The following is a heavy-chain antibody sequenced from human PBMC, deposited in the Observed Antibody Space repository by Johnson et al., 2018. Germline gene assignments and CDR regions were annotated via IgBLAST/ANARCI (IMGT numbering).Heavy chain of an antibody. D-gene: IGHD3-16*01. V-gene: IGHV4-59*01. J-gene: IGHJ6*03. CDR3: ARASFEVRSDSYTGGFYYMDV. CDR2: ISYSGSS. CDR1: GDSINTFY. Sequence: QVQLQQWGPGLVKXSETLSLXCTVSGDSINTFYWSWIRQSPGKGLEWIAYISYSGSSTYNPSLKRRVTPSVDTSKNQFFLELSSLTAADTAVYSSARASFEVRSDSYTGGFYYMDVWAKGTTVTVSS.